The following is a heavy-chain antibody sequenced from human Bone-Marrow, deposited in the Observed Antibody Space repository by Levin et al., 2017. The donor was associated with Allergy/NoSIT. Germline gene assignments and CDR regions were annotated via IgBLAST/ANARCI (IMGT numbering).Heavy chain of an antibody. D-gene: IGHD1-7*01. V-gene: IGHV3-23*01. CDR2: MSGSGGRT. J-gene: IGHJ4*02. CDR1: GFTFSRYA. CDR3: AREDNWNYDY. Sequence: GESLKISCAASGFTFSRYAMAWVRQAPGQGLEWVSGMSGSGGRTVYADSVKGRFTISRDNSKNIMYLQMNSLRVEDTALYYCAREDNWNYDYWGQGTLVPVSS.